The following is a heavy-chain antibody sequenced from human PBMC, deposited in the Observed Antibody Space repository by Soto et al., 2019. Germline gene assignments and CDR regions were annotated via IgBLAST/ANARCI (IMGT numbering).Heavy chain of an antibody. CDR2: MNPNSGNT. CDR3: ARGPPDSISSGFDY. CDR1: GYTFTSYD. D-gene: IGHD6-6*01. Sequence: GASVKVSCKASGYTFTSYDINWVRQATGQGLEWMGWMNPNSGNTGYAQKLQGRVTMTRNTSISTAYMEQSSLRTEDTDVYNYARGPPDSISSGFDYWGQGTQVTVSS. J-gene: IGHJ4*02. V-gene: IGHV1-8*01.